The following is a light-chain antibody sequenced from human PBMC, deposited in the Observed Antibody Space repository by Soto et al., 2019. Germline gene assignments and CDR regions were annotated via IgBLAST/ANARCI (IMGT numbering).Light chain of an antibody. J-gene: IGKJ1*01. CDR2: DAS. Sequence: DIQMTQSPSTLSASVGDRVTITCRASQSISSWLAWYQQKPGKAPKLLIYDASSLESGVPSRFSGSGSGTEFTLTISSLQPDDFATYYCQQYNSYSGFGQGTKLDIK. CDR3: QQYNSYSG. CDR1: QSISSW. V-gene: IGKV1-5*01.